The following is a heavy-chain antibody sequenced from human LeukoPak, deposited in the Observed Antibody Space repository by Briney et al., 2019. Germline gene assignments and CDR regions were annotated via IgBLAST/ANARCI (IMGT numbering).Heavy chain of an antibody. Sequence: GRSLRLSCAASGFTFSSYGTHWVRQAPGKGLEWVAVIWYDGSNKYYADSVKGRFTISRDNSKNTLYLQMNSLRAEDTAVYYCAREARSSTSCYNYFDYWGQGTLVTVSS. CDR1: GFTFSSYG. J-gene: IGHJ4*02. CDR2: IWYDGSNK. CDR3: AREARSSTSCYNYFDY. D-gene: IGHD2-2*02. V-gene: IGHV3-33*01.